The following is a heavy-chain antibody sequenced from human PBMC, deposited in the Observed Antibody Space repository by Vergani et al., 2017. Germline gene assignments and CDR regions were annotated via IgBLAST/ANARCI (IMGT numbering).Heavy chain of an antibody. CDR2: TWNDGNNK. CDR1: GFTFNQYG. Sequence: QVQLVESGGGVVQPGRSLRLSCAASGFTFNQYGMHWVRQAPGKGLEWVAVTWNDGNNKQYADSVKGRFTISRDNSKSTMYLQMNSLRDEDPGVYYCARDLRLLYNRFDPWGQGTLVTVSS. J-gene: IGHJ5*02. CDR3: ARDLRLLYNRFDP. V-gene: IGHV3-33*01. D-gene: IGHD1-14*01.